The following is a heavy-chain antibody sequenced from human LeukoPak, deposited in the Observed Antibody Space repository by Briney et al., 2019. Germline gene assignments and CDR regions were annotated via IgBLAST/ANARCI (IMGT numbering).Heavy chain of an antibody. V-gene: IGHV1-18*01. CDR3: ARVAPTGRLYSGSYFGY. D-gene: IGHD1-26*01. J-gene: IGHJ4*02. CDR2: ISAYNGNT. Sequence: ASVKVSCKASGYTSTSYGISWVRQAPGQGLEWMGWISAYNGNTNYAQKLQGRVTMTTDTSTSTAYMELRSLRSDDTAVYYCARVAPTGRLYSGSYFGYWGQGTLVTVSS. CDR1: GYTSTSYG.